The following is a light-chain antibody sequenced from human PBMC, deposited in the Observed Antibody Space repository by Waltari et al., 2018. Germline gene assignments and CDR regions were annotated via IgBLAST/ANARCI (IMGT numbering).Light chain of an antibody. CDR1: SSAVVGYNY. V-gene: IGLV2-14*03. J-gene: IGLJ3*02. Sequence: QSALPHPAPVSGSPGQSITTPCTAPSSAVVGYNYVPWYQQHPGKAPKLMIYDVSNRPSGVSNRFSGSKSGNTASLTISGLQAEDEADYYCSSYTSSLTPVFGGGTKLTVL. CDR2: DVS. CDR3: SSYTSSLTPV.